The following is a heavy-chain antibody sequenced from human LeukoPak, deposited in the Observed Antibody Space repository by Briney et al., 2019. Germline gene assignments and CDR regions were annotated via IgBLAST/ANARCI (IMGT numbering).Heavy chain of an antibody. Sequence: GASLRLSCAASGFTVSSNYMSWVRQAPGKGLEWVSAISGSGGSTYYADSVKGRFTISRDNSKNTLYLQMNSLRAEDTAVYYCAKSEAGVRSIAARPGGFAGLDVWGKGTTVTVSS. J-gene: IGHJ6*04. D-gene: IGHD6-6*01. CDR3: AKSEAGVRSIAARPGGFAGLDV. V-gene: IGHV3-23*01. CDR2: ISGSGGST. CDR1: GFTVSSNY.